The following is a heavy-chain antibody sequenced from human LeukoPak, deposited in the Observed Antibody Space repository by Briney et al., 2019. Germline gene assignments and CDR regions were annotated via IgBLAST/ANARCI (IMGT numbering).Heavy chain of an antibody. D-gene: IGHD3-3*01. CDR2: IYYSGST. Sequence: PSETLSLTCTVSGGSISSGGYYWSWIRQHPGKGLEWIGYIYYSGSTYYNPSLKSRVTISVDTSKNQFSLKLSSVTAADTAVYYCARGQRITIFGVAVGFDYWGQGTLVTVSS. V-gene: IGHV4-31*03. CDR3: ARGQRITIFGVAVGFDY. J-gene: IGHJ4*02. CDR1: GGSISSGGYY.